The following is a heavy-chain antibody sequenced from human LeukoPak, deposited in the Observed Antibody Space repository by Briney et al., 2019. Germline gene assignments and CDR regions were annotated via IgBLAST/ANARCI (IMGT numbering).Heavy chain of an antibody. J-gene: IGHJ4*02. CDR1: GFTLNNFA. V-gene: IGHV3-23*01. Sequence: PGGSLRLSCVVSGFTLNNFAMSWVRQAPGKGLEWVSLLNINGRTFYADSVKGRFVISRDNSMNRLFLQMSNLRADDTAIYYCAKHPPAGNFHYWGQGTLVTVSS. CDR3: AKHPPAGNFHY. CDR2: LNINGRT.